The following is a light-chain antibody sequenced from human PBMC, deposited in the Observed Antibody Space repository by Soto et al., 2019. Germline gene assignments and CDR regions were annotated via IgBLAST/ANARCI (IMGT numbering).Light chain of an antibody. CDR2: AVS. CDR3: CSYTSLSTVV. Sequence: QSALTQPASVSGYPGQSITISCTGTSSDVGGYNHVSWYQHSPGKAPKLILFAVSDRPSGVSHRFSGSKSGNTASLTISGLQADYEADYYCCSYTSLSTVVFGGGTKLTVL. CDR1: SSDVGGYNH. J-gene: IGLJ2*01. V-gene: IGLV2-14*01.